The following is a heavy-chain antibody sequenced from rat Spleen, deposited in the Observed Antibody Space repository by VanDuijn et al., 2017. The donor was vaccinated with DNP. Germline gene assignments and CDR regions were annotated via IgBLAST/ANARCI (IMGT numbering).Heavy chain of an antibody. D-gene: IGHD4-3*01. CDR1: GFSVTGYH. V-gene: IGHV2-32*01. CDR3: ARDPYNSGFDY. J-gene: IGHJ2*01. CDR2: MWSAGDT. Sequence: QVQLKESGPGLVQPSQTLSLTCTVSGFSVTGYHVHWIRQPPGKGLEWMGVMWSAGDTSFNSALKSRLSISRDTSKSQVFLKMNSLQTEDTATYYCARDPYNSGFDYWGQGVMVTVSS.